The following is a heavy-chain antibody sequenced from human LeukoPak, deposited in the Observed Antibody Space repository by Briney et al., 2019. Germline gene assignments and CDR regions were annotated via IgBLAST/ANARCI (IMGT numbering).Heavy chain of an antibody. D-gene: IGHD5-18*01. Sequence: GGSLRLSCAASGFTFTSYAMSWVRQAPGRGLEWVSGISGSGGSTYYAESVKGRFTTSRDNSKNTLYLQMNSLRVEDTALYYCAKVSSGYTFDWGQGTLVTVSS. V-gene: IGHV3-23*01. CDR2: ISGSGGST. CDR1: GFTFTSYA. J-gene: IGHJ4*02. CDR3: AKVSSGYTFD.